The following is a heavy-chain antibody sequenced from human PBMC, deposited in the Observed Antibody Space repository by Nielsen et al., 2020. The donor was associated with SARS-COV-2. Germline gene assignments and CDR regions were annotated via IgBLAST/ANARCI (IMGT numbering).Heavy chain of an antibody. CDR2: ISYDGSNK. CDR3: AKDLLSATVTALDY. CDR1: GFTFSSYG. J-gene: IGHJ4*02. Sequence: GESLKISCAASGFTFSSYGMHWVRQAPGKGLEWVAVISYDGSNKYYADSVKGRFTISRDNSKSTLYLQMNSLRAEDTAVYYCAKDLLSATVTALDYWGQGTLVTVSS. D-gene: IGHD4-17*01. V-gene: IGHV3-30*18.